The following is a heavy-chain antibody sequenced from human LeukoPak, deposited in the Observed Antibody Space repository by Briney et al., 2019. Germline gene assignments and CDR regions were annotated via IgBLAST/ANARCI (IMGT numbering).Heavy chain of an antibody. Sequence: SVKVSCKASGGTFSSYAISWVRQAPGQGLEWMGGIIPIFGTANYAQKFQGRVTITADKSTSTAYMELSSLRSEDAAVYYCARSRKRGDYGSSCDYWGQGTLVTVSS. D-gene: IGHD3-10*01. CDR2: IIPIFGTA. V-gene: IGHV1-69*06. J-gene: IGHJ4*02. CDR1: GGTFSSYA. CDR3: ARSRKRGDYGSSCDY.